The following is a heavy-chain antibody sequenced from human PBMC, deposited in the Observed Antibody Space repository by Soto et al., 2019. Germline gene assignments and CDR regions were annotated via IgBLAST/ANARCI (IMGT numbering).Heavy chain of an antibody. D-gene: IGHD3-3*01. V-gene: IGHV3-30-3*01. Sequence: QVQLVESGGSVVQPGRSLRLSCAASGFTFSSYTLHWVRQAPGKGLEWVALISYDGSNKYYADSVKGRFTISRDNSKNALYLQMNSLRSEDTALFDCARGPYDFWSGYIADAFDVWGQGTMVTVSS. CDR1: GFTFSSYT. CDR3: ARGPYDFWSGYIADAFDV. J-gene: IGHJ3*01. CDR2: ISYDGSNK.